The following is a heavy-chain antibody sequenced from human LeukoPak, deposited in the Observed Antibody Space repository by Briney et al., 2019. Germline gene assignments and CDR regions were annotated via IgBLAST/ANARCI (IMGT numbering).Heavy chain of an antibody. CDR3: ARGAYYSYDY. J-gene: IGHJ4*02. D-gene: IGHD3-10*01. CDR2: ISSDGSTT. V-gene: IGHV3-74*01. CDR1: GFTFSTYR. Sequence: GGSLRLSCAASGFTFSTYRMHWVRQAPEKGLVWVSHISSDGSTTRYADSVKGRFTISRDNAKNTLYPQMNSLRAEDTAVYYCARGAYYSYDYWGQGTLVTVSS.